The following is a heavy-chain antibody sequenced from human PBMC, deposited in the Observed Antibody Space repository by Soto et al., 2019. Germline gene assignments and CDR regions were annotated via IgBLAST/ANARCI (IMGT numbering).Heavy chain of an antibody. D-gene: IGHD2-15*01. CDR1: GFTFSSYA. CDR3: AKEGADIVVVVAATPNYMDV. CDR2: ISGSGGST. J-gene: IGHJ6*03. Sequence: GGSLRLSCAASGFTFSSYAMIWVRQAQGKGLEWVSAISGSGGSTYYADSVKGRFTISRDNSKNTLYLQMNSLRAEDTAVYYCAKEGADIVVVVAATPNYMDVWGKGTTVTVSS. V-gene: IGHV3-23*01.